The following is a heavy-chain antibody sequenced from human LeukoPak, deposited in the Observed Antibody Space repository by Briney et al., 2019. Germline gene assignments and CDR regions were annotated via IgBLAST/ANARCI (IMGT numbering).Heavy chain of an antibody. CDR3: ARMYSSGWYLSGLHWYFDL. Sequence: PSETLSLTCTVSGGSISSYYWSWIRQPPGKGLEWIGYIYYSGSTNYNPSLKSRVTISVDTSKNQFSLKLSSVTAADTAVYYCARMYSSGWYLSGLHWYFDLWGRGTLVTVSS. CDR2: IYYSGST. V-gene: IGHV4-59*08. D-gene: IGHD6-19*01. J-gene: IGHJ2*01. CDR1: GGSISSYY.